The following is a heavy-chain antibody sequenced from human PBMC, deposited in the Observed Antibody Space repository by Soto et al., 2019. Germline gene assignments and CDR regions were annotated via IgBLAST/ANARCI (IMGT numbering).Heavy chain of an antibody. Sequence: PGESLKISCKGSGYSFTNYWISWVRQMRGKGLEWMGRIDPSDSYTNYSPSFQGHVTISADKSISTAYLQWSSLKASDTAMYYCARKYSSSWSQDAFDIWGQGTMVTVSS. CDR1: GYSFTNYW. CDR3: ARKYSSSWSQDAFDI. CDR2: IDPSDSYT. J-gene: IGHJ3*02. V-gene: IGHV5-10-1*01. D-gene: IGHD6-13*01.